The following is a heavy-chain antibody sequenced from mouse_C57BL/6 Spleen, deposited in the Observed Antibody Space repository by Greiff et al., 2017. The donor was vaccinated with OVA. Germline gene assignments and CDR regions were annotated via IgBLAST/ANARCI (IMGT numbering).Heavy chain of an antibody. D-gene: IGHD1-1*01. J-gene: IGHJ4*01. V-gene: IGHV6-6*01. CDR3: TAGSSYYYYAMDY. CDR2: IRNKANNHAT. CDR1: GFTFSDAW. Sequence: EVKLQESGGGLVQPGGSMKLSCAASGFTFSDAWMDWVRQSPEKGLEWVAEIRNKANNHATYYAESVKGRFTISRDDSKSSVYLQMNSLRAEDTGIYYCTAGSSYYYYAMDYWGQGTSVTVSS.